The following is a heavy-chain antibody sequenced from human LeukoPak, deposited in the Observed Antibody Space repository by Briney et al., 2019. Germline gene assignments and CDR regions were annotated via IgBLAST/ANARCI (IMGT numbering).Heavy chain of an antibody. CDR1: GVPIDNYY. D-gene: IGHD3-16*01. J-gene: IGHJ4*02. V-gene: IGHV4-4*08. Sequence: PSETLSLICAVSGVPIDNYYWTWIRQPPGKRLEWIGYVYSSGNTNYNPSLKSRVTISFGTSKNQFSLKWSSVTAADTAVYFYARMGGAPQGWGQGAQVIVSS. CDR3: ARMGGAPQG. CDR2: VYSSGNT.